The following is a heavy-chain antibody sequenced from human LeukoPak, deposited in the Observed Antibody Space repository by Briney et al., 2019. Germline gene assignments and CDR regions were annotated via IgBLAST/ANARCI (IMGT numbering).Heavy chain of an antibody. D-gene: IGHD6-13*01. CDR2: INWNGGSR. J-gene: IGHJ4*02. CDR3: ARVRPGIAACPDY. Sequence: GGSLRLSCAVSGFRFDDYGMSWVRQAPGKGLEWVSGINWNGGSRGYADSVKGRFTISRDNAKKSLYLQMNSLRVEDTALYYCARVRPGIAACPDYWGQGTLVTVSS. CDR1: GFRFDDYG. V-gene: IGHV3-20*04.